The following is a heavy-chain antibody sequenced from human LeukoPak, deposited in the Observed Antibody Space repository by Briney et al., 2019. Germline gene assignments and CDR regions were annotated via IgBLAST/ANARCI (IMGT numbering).Heavy chain of an antibody. CDR1: GFTFSNYA. V-gene: IGHV3-30*01. CDR2: ISSGGTYE. Sequence: GGSLRLSCAASGFTFSNYAMHWVRQAPGKGLEWVSLISSGGTYEYYADSVKGRFTISRDNSKNTLYLQLNSLRAEDTAVYYCARIVATKDGMDVWGLGTTVTVSS. CDR3: ARIVATKDGMDV. J-gene: IGHJ6*02. D-gene: IGHD5-12*01.